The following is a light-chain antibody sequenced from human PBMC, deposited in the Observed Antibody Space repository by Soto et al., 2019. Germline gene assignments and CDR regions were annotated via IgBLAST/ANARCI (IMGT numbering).Light chain of an antibody. CDR3: QNYNSGPRT. CDR2: AAS. CDR1: QGISNY. V-gene: IGKV1-27*01. Sequence: DIQMTQSPSSLSASVGDRVTITCRASQGISNYLAWYQQKPGKVPKLVIYAASTLQSGVPSRFSGSGSGTDFTLTISSLQPDDVSTYYCQNYNSGPRTFGQGTKVEIK. J-gene: IGKJ1*01.